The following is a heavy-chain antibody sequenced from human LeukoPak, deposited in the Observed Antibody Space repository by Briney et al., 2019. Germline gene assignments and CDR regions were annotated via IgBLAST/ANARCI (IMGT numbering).Heavy chain of an antibody. V-gene: IGHV4-4*08. CDR1: AGSICNSY. J-gene: IGHJ5*02. D-gene: IGHD3-22*01. CDR2: ISTGGDI. Sequence: SETLSLTCAVSAGSICNSYCSWARQPPGKGLEFIGYISTGGDINYSPSLRSRATMSINPSNNQLSLTLTSVTTADTAVYFCVRGPVRGYDLEPWGQGSLVTVSS. CDR3: VRGPVRGYDLEP.